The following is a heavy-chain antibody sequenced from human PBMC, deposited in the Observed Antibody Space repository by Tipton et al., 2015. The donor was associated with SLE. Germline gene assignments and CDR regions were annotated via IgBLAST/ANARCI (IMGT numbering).Heavy chain of an antibody. CDR3: VRGETGTVAEH. CDR1: GDSISSSSYY. CDR2: VYYSGST. Sequence: LVQSSETLSLTCTVSGDSISSSSYYWGWIRQPPGKGLEWIGSVYYSGSTYYNPSLKSRVTISVDTSKKQFSLKLSSVTAADTAVYYCVRGETGTVAEHWGQGTLVTVSS. D-gene: IGHD1-7*01. V-gene: IGHV4-39*01. J-gene: IGHJ1*01.